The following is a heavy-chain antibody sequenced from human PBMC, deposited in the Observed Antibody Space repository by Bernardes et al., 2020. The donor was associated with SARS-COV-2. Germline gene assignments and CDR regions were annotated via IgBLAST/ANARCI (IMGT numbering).Heavy chain of an antibody. V-gene: IGHV1-24*01. CDR3: ATSWAVRGVIYNFDY. CDR2: FDPEDGET. CDR1: GYTLTELS. J-gene: IGHJ4*02. D-gene: IGHD3-10*01. Sequence: ASVKVSCKVSGYTLTELSMHWVRQAPGKGLEWMGGFDPEDGETIYAQKFQGRVTMTEDTSTDTAYMELSSLRSEDTVVYYCATSWAVRGVIYNFDYWGQGTLVTVSS.